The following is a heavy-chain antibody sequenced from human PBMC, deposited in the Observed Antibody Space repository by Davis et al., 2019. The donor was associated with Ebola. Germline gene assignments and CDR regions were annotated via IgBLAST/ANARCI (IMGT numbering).Heavy chain of an antibody. Sequence: GGSLRLSFPATGFIFGNYYMSWVRQSPGKGLEWVSGISDSGGNTHYADSVKGRFTISRDNSKNTLFLQMNSLRAEDTAVYYCAKGGGTSSSDFRRTWGQGTLVTVSS. J-gene: IGHJ5*02. D-gene: IGHD6-6*01. CDR2: ISDSGGNT. CDR1: GFIFGNYY. CDR3: AKGGGTSSSDFRRT. V-gene: IGHV3-23*01.